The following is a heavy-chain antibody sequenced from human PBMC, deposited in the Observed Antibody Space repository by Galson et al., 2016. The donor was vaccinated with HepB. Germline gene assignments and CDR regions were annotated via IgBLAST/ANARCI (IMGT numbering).Heavy chain of an antibody. Sequence: SLRLSCAVSGFTFSNYAMSWVRQAPGKGLEWVSGISGSGGSTYYTDSLKGRFTISRDNSKNMVYLQMNSLRAEDTAVYYCAKAPALSNLGAGPPFGYFDLWGRGTLATVSS. V-gene: IGHV3-23*01. CDR2: ISGSGGST. J-gene: IGHJ2*01. CDR1: GFTFSNYA. D-gene: IGHD4/OR15-4a*01. CDR3: AKAPALSNLGAGPPFGYFDL.